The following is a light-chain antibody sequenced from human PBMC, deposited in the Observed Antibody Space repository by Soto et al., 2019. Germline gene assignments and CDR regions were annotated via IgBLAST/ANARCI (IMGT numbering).Light chain of an antibody. CDR1: SSDVGGYNY. CDR3: NSYTSSSTFV. J-gene: IGLJ1*01. CDR2: DVS. V-gene: IGLV2-14*03. Sequence: QLVLTQPASVSGSPGQSITISCAGTSSDVGGYNYVSWYQHHPGKAPKLMIYDVSNRPSGVSNRFSGSKSGNMASLTISGLQAEDEADYYCNSYTSSSTFVFGTGTKLTVL.